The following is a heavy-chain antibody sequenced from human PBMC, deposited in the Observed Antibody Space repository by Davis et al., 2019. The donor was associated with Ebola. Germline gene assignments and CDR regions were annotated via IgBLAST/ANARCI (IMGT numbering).Heavy chain of an antibody. J-gene: IGHJ6*04. Sequence: SETLSLTCTVSGGSISSYYWSWFRQPPGKGLEWIGYISYSGNTYYNPSLKSRVTISLDTSKNHFPLKLSSVTAADTAVYYCARDRISVVVVPGVNYYYYYGMDVWGKGTTVTVSS. V-gene: IGHV4-59*12. CDR3: ARDRISVVVVPGVNYYYYYGMDV. CDR1: GGSISSYY. CDR2: ISYSGNT. D-gene: IGHD2-15*01.